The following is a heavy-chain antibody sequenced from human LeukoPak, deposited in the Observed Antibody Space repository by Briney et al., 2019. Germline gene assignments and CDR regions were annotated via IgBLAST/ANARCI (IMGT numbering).Heavy chain of an antibody. CDR3: ARDSRIAARRSDAFDI. CDR2: IYSGGST. Sequence: GGSLRLSCAASGFTVSSNYMSWVRQAPGKGLEWVSVIYSGGSTYYADSVKGRFTISRDNSKNTLYLQMNSLRAEDTAVYYCARDSRIAARRSDAFDIWGQGTMVTVSS. J-gene: IGHJ3*02. V-gene: IGHV3-53*01. D-gene: IGHD6-6*01. CDR1: GFTVSSNY.